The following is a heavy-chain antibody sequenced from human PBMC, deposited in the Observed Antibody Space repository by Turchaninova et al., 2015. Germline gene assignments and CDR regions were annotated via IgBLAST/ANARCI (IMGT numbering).Heavy chain of an antibody. CDR1: GDSIHRSDYY. V-gene: IGHV4-39*01. D-gene: IGHD4-17*01. CDR3: ARGKLRSDWFDP. CDR2: VYYSGTT. J-gene: IGHJ5*02. Sequence: QLQLQESGPGLVEPPEPLSLTCPVSGDSIHRSDYYWGWIRPPPGKGLEWIGTVYYSGTTFYNPSLKTRVTVSVDTSANQFSVKLRSVTAADTAVYSCARGKLRSDWFDPWGQGTLVTVSS.